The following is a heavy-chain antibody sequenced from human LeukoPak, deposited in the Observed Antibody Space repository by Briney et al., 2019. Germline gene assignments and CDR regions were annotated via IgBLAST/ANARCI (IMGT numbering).Heavy chain of an antibody. CDR2: ISYDGGKG. CDR3: AKGLRWFGNFYFNFFDH. D-gene: IGHD3-10*01. V-gene: IGHV3-30*18. J-gene: IGHJ4*02. CDR1: GFSFTTYG. Sequence: GGSLRLSCSTSGFSFTTYGMHWVRQAPGKGLEWVAFISYDGGKGYFADSVKGRFSISRDNSASALFLDMDSLRTEDTAVYFCAKGLRWFGNFYFNFFDHWGQGILVTVSS.